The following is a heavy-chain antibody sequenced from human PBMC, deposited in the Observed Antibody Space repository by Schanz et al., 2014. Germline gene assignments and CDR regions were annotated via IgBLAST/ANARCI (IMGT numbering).Heavy chain of an antibody. D-gene: IGHD2-15*01. CDR3: AKGMVYCSGGTCYDYYYYGLDV. V-gene: IGHV3-33*06. Sequence: QVQLVESGGGVVQPGRSLRLSCAASGFTFSSYGMHWVRQAPGKGLEWVAAMSYDGSIKYYGDSVKGRFTISRDNFENTLYLQIISLSAVDTAVFYCAKGMVYCSGGTCYDYYYYGLDVWGQGTTVTVSS. CDR1: GFTFSSYG. J-gene: IGHJ6*02. CDR2: MSYDGSIK.